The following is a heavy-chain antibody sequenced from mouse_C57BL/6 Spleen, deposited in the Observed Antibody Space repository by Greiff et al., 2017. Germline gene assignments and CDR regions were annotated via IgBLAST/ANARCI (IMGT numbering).Heavy chain of an antibody. D-gene: IGHD4-1*01. V-gene: IGHV1-55*01. Sequence: QVQLKQPGAELVKPGASVKMSCKASGYTFTSYWITWVKQRPGQGLEWIGDIYPGSGSTNYNEKFKSKATLTVDTSSSTAYMQLSSLTSEDSAVYYCARENWDDYYAMDYWGQGTSVTVSS. CDR3: ARENWDDYYAMDY. J-gene: IGHJ4*01. CDR2: IYPGSGST. CDR1: GYTFTSYW.